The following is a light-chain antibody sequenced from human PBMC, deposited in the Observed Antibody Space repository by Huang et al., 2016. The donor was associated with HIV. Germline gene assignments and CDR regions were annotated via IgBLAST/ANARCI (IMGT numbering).Light chain of an antibody. Sequence: TQSPVTLSVSPGERVTLSCRASQGIDNKLAWYQLKPGQAPRLLIFDASYRATDSPARFSGGGSEIDFTLTISDLQSEDSAVYYCQQYNRWPRTFGQGTKVDIK. CDR2: DAS. CDR1: QGIDNK. CDR3: QQYNRWPRT. J-gene: IGKJ2*01. V-gene: IGKV3-15*01.